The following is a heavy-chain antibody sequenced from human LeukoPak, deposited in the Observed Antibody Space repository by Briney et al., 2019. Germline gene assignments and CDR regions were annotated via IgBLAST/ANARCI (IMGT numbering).Heavy chain of an antibody. CDR2: IYYSGGT. CDR3: ARAKSVPGWNWFDP. D-gene: IGHD1-1*01. J-gene: IGHJ5*02. CDR1: VDSVRSGSYY. V-gene: IGHV4-61*01. Sequence: PSETLSLTCTVSVDSVRSGSYYWSWIRQPPGKGLEWIGYIYYSGGTNYNPSLKSRVTISVDTSKNQFSLKLISVTAADTAVYYCARAKSVPGWNWFDPWGQGTLVTVSS.